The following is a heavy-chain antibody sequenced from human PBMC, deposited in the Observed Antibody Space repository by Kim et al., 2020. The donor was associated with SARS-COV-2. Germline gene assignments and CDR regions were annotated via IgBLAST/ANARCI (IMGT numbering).Heavy chain of an antibody. J-gene: IGHJ4*02. CDR3: ARRSTGSYYDLDY. V-gene: IGHV1-2*02. D-gene: IGHD1-26*01. CDR1: GYTFTDHY. Sequence: ASVKVSCKASGYTFTDHYIHWVRQAPGQGLEWMGWINPNNGDTHSGQKFQGRVTMTRDTSISTAYMELSSLRSDDTAVYYCARRSTGSYYDLDYWGQGTLVTVSS. CDR2: INPNNGDT.